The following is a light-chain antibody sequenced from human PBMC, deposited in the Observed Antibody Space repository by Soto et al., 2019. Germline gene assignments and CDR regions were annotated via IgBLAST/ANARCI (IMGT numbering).Light chain of an antibody. V-gene: IGKV1-5*03. Sequence: DIQMTQSPSTLSASVGDRVTITCRASQSISTWLAWYQQKPGTAPKLLIYKASTLESGVPSRFSGSRSGTEFTLTISSLQPDDFATYFCQQYDSYSLAFGGGTKVDIK. J-gene: IGKJ4*01. CDR3: QQYDSYSLA. CDR1: QSISTW. CDR2: KAS.